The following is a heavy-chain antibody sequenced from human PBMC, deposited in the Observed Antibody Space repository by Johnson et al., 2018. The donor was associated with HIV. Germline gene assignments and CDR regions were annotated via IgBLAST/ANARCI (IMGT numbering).Heavy chain of an antibody. CDR2: IYSGGST. Sequence: VQLVESGGGLVQPGGSLRLSCAASGFTFSSNYMSWVRQAPGKGLEWVSVIYSGGSTYYADSVKGRFTISRDNSKNTLYLQMNSLRAEDTAVYYCAKSQDAYNYDDAFDIWGQGTMVTVSS. J-gene: IGHJ3*02. CDR3: AKSQDAYNYDDAFDI. V-gene: IGHV3-66*02. D-gene: IGHD5-24*01. CDR1: GFTFSSNY.